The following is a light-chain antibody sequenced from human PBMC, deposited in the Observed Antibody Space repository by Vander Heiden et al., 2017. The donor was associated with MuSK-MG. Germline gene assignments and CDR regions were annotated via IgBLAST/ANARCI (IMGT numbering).Light chain of an antibody. J-gene: IGKJ1*01. Sequence: DIVMTQPPDSLAMSLGERATINCKSSQSVLYSSNNKNYLAWYQQKPGQPPKLLIYWASTRESGVPDRFSGSGSGTDFTLTISSLQAEDVAVYYCQQYYRTPRTFGQGTKVEIK. CDR2: WAS. V-gene: IGKV4-1*01. CDR1: QSVLYSSNNKNY. CDR3: QQYYRTPRT.